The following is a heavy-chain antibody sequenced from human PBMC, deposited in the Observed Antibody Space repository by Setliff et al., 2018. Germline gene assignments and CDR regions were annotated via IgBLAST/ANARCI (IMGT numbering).Heavy chain of an antibody. Sequence: GGSLRLSCAASGFTFSSYSMNWVRQAPGKGLEWVGRIRDKANRYTTEYAASVKGRFTISRDDSKSIAYLQMSSLKTEDTALYYCTPWTGTSRLHYWGQGTLVTVSS. CDR1: GFTFSSYS. CDR2: IRDKANRYTT. V-gene: IGHV3-72*01. J-gene: IGHJ4*02. D-gene: IGHD1-7*01. CDR3: TPWTGTSRLHY.